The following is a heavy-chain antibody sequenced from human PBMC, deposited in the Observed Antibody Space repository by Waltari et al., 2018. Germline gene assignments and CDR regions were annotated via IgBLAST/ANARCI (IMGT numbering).Heavy chain of an antibody. CDR2: IKQDGSEK. CDR3: ASDVEMAPII. D-gene: IGHD2-2*02. CDR1: GFTFGSYW. V-gene: IGHV3-7*01. Sequence: EVQLVESGGGLVQPGGSLRLSCAASGFTFGSYWMSWVRQAPGKGLEWVANIKQDGSEKYYVDSVKGRFTISRDNAKNSLYLQMNSLRAEDTAVYYCASDVEMAPIIWGQGTMVTVSS. J-gene: IGHJ3*02.